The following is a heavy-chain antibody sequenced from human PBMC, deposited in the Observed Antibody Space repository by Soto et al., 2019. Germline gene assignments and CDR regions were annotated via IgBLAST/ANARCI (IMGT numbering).Heavy chain of an antibody. D-gene: IGHD1-1*01. Sequence: SETLSLTCSVSGFAISRGYYWSWVRQPPGKGLEWIGSIYPSVSSYHNPSLATRLRLSIDTSKNQFTLNLTSVTAADTALYFCAREKVGTTFFDNWGRG. V-gene: IGHV4-38-2*02. CDR1: GFAISRGYY. CDR3: AREKVGTTFFDN. CDR2: IYPSVSS. J-gene: IGHJ4*02.